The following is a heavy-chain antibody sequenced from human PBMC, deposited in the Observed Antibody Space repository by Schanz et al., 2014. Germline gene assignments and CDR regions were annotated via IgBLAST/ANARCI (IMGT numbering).Heavy chain of an antibody. Sequence: EVQLVESGGGLVQPGGSLRLSCTASGFTFSSYSMNWVRQAPGKGLEWVSAISASGGDTYYADSVKGRFTISRDNSKNTLYLQMNSLRAEDTAVYYCAKVRYSSGWRGDYFDEWGQGTLVTVAS. J-gene: IGHJ4*02. CDR3: AKVRYSSGWRGDYFDE. CDR2: ISASGGDT. D-gene: IGHD6-25*01. CDR1: GFTFSSYS. V-gene: IGHV3-23*04.